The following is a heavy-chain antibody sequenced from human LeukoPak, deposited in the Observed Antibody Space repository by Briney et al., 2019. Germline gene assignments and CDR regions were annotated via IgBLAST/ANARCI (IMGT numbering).Heavy chain of an antibody. CDR3: AKGGYFDWLTTSAFDI. D-gene: IGHD3-9*01. CDR2: IKQDGSEK. Sequence: GGSLRLSCAASGFTFSSYWMSWVRQAPGKGLEWVANIKQDGSEKYYVDSVKGRFTISRDNSKKTLNLQMNSLRAEDTAVYYCAKGGYFDWLTTSAFDIWGQGTMVTVSS. V-gene: IGHV3-7*03. CDR1: GFTFSSYW. J-gene: IGHJ3*02.